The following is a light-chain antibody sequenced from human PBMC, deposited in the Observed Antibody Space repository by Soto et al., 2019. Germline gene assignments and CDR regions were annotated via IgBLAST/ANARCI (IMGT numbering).Light chain of an antibody. V-gene: IGKV3-20*01. J-gene: IGKJ3*01. CDR2: AAS. CDR1: QSVSRNS. CDR3: QQYGSSPVI. Sequence: EIVLTQSPGTLSLSPGERATLSCRASQSVSRNSLAWYQHKRGQAPRLLIYAASSRATGIPDRFSGSGSGTDFTLTISRLEPEDFAVYYGQQYGSSPVIFGPGTKVEIK.